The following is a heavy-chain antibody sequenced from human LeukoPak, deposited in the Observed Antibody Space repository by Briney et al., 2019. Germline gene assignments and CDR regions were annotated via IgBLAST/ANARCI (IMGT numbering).Heavy chain of an antibody. J-gene: IGHJ5*02. CDR1: GGSISSYY. CDR3: ARGVPTATARWFDP. Sequence: SETLSLTCTVSGGSISSYYWSWIRQPPGRGLEWIGYIYFSGSTNYNPSLKSRVTISVDTSKNQFSLMVSSVTAADTALYYCARGVPTATARWFDPWGQGTLVTVSS. CDR2: IYFSGST. D-gene: IGHD2-21*02. V-gene: IGHV4-59*01.